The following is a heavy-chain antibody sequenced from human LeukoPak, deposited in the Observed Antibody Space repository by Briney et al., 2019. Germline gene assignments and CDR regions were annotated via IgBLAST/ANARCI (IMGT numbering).Heavy chain of an antibody. J-gene: IGHJ5*02. D-gene: IGHD5-24*01. V-gene: IGHV1-69*05. CDR2: IIPIFGTA. CDR1: GGTFSSYA. CDR3: ARAREMATVNWFDP. Sequence: SVKVSCKASGGTFSSYAISWVRQAPGQGLEWMGGIIPIFGTANYTQKFQGRVTITTDESTSTAYMELSSLRSEDTAVYYCARAREMATVNWFDPWGQGTLVTVSS.